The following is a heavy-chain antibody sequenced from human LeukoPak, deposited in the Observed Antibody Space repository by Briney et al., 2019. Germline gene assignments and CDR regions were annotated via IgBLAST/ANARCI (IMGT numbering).Heavy chain of an antibody. CDR2: INPSGGST. Sequence: ASVKVSCKASGYTFTSYNMYWVRQAPGQGLEWMGIINPSGGSTNYAQKFQGRVTMTRDTSTSTAYIELISLRSDDTAVYYCARVHSGHSWGAYFDYWGQGSLVTVSS. V-gene: IGHV1-46*01. J-gene: IGHJ4*02. CDR1: GYTFTSYN. CDR3: ARVHSGHSWGAYFDY. D-gene: IGHD1-26*01.